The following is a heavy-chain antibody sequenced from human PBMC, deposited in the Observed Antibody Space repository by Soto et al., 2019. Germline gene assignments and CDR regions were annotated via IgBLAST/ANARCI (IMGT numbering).Heavy chain of an antibody. D-gene: IGHD2-15*01. CDR2: IYYSGST. V-gene: IGHV4-59*08. CDR3: ARKYCSGGSCYENWFDP. J-gene: IGHJ5*02. CDR1: GGSISTYY. Sequence: QVQLQESGPGLVKPSETLSLTCTVSGGSISTYYWSWIRQPPGKGLEWIGYIYYSGSTNYNPSLKSRVTISVDTSKNQFSLKLSSVTAADTDVYYCARKYCSGGSCYENWFDPWGQGTLVTVSS.